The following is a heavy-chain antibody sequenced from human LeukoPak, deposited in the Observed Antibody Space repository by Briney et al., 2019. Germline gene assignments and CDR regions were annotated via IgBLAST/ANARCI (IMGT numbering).Heavy chain of an antibody. J-gene: IGHJ5*02. CDR3: ARDPEITMVRGVQNWFDP. CDR1: GGSISSSSYY. CDR2: IYYSGST. Sequence: SETLSLTCTVSGGSISSSSYYWGWIRQPPGKGLEWIGSIYYSGSTYYNPSLKSRVTISVDTSKNQFSLKLSSVTAADTAVYYCARDPEITMVRGVQNWFDPWGQGTLVTVSS. D-gene: IGHD3-10*01. V-gene: IGHV4-39*07.